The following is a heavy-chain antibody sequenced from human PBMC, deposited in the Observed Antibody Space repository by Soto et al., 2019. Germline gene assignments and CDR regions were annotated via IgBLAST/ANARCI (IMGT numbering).Heavy chain of an antibody. CDR2: VSRAGTYT. CDR1: GFTFSSYA. CDR3: VKYTVTEDLGES. V-gene: IGHV3-23*01. J-gene: IGHJ5*02. D-gene: IGHD3-16*01. Sequence: EVQLLESGGDVVRPGGSLRLSCAASGFTFSSYAMGWVCQAPGKGLEWVAGVSRAGTYTFYADSVRGRFSISRDNSRDRVDLYMNALRGDDTAVYFCVKYTVTEDLGESWGQGTLVSVSS.